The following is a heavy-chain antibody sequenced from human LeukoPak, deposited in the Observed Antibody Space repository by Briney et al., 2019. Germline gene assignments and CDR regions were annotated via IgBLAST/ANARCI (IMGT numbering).Heavy chain of an antibody. CDR1: GYTFTSYG. CDR3: ARVRISRSRYNWNYVWFDP. V-gene: IGHV1-18*04. D-gene: IGHD1-7*01. Sequence: ASVKVSCKASGYTFTSYGISWVRQAPGQGLEWMGWISAYDANTNYAQKLQGRVTMTTDTSTSTAYMELRSLRSEDTAVYYCARVRISRSRYNWNYVWFDPWGQGTLVTVSS. J-gene: IGHJ5*02. CDR2: ISAYDANT.